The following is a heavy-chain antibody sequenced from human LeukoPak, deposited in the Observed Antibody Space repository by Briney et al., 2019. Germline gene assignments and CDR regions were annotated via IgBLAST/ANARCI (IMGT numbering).Heavy chain of an antibody. CDR3: ARAGEGLLAYSFDL. Sequence: GGSLRLSCAASGFTFSSNWMHWVRQGPGKGLVWVSRINSDGSGTSYADSVKGRFTISRGNAKNTLYLQMNSLRAEDTAVYYCARAGEGLLAYSFDLWGQGTMVTVSS. CDR2: INSDGSGT. J-gene: IGHJ3*01. D-gene: IGHD1-26*01. CDR1: GFTFSSNW. V-gene: IGHV3-74*01.